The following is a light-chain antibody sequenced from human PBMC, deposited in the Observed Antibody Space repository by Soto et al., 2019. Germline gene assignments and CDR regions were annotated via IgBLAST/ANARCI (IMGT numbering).Light chain of an antibody. V-gene: IGLV2-8*01. J-gene: IGLJ2*01. Sequence: QSALTQPPSASGSPGQSVTISCTGTSSDVGGYNYVSWYQQHPGKAPKLMIYEVSVRPSGVPDRFSGSKSGNXASLTVSGLQAEDEADYYCSSYAGTNNVIFGGGTKVTVL. CDR2: EVS. CDR3: SSYAGTNNVI. CDR1: SSDVGGYNY.